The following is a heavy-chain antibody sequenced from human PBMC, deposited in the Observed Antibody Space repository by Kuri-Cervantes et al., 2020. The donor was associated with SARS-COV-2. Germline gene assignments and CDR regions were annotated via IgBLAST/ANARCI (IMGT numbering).Heavy chain of an antibody. CDR1: GFTFSSYS. V-gene: IGHV3-23*01. D-gene: IGHD6-6*01. CDR2: ISGSGGST. CDR3: AKTFAARPNFDY. J-gene: IGHJ4*02. Sequence: GGSLRLSCAASGFTFSSYSMNWVRQAPGKGLEWVSAISGSGGSTYYADSVKGRFTISRDNSKNTLYLQMNSLRAEDTAVYYCAKTFAARPNFDYWGQGTLVTVSS.